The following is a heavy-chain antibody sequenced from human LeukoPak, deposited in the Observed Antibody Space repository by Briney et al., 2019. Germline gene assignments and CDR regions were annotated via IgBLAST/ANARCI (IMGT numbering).Heavy chain of an antibody. CDR2: IWHDGSHK. CDR1: GFTFSNYG. Sequence: TGGSLRLSCAASGFTFSNYGMYWVPPAPGKGLKGVAVIWHDGSHKFYAESVKGRFTISRDNSNKTLYLQLTSLRAEDTAVFYCAKASSASPSSLNFWGQGTLVTVSS. D-gene: IGHD2-2*01. CDR3: AKASSASPSSLNF. V-gene: IGHV3-33*06. J-gene: IGHJ4*02.